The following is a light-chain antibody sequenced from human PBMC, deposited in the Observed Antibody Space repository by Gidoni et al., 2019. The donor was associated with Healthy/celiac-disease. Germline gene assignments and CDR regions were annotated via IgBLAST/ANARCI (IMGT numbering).Light chain of an antibody. CDR2: GAS. CDR3: QQYNNWPLT. V-gene: IGKV3-15*01. Sequence: EIVMTKSPATLSVSPGERATLSCRASQSVSSNLAWYQQQPGEAPRLLIYGASTRATGIPARFSGSGSVTEFTRTISSLQSEDFAVYYCQQYNNWPLTFGGGTKVEIK. CDR1: QSVSSN. J-gene: IGKJ4*01.